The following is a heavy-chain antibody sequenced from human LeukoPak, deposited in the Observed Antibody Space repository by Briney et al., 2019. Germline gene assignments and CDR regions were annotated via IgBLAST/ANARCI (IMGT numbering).Heavy chain of an antibody. Sequence: SETLSLTCTVSGGSISTHYWSWIRQPPGRGLEWIGYIYHTGSTNLHPSLKSRVTISVDTSKNQFSLKLSSVTAADTAVYYCARRGVSGSWYFFDNWGQGTLITVSS. J-gene: IGHJ4*02. D-gene: IGHD6-13*01. V-gene: IGHV4-59*11. CDR3: ARRGVSGSWYFFDN. CDR1: GGSISTHY. CDR2: IYHTGST.